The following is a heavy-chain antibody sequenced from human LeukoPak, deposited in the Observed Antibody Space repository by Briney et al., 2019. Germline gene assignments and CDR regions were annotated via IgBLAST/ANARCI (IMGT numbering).Heavy chain of an antibody. J-gene: IGHJ4*02. CDR1: GFSFTNYG. D-gene: IGHD2/OR15-2a*01. CDR3: AKDFGAGDYYYFDY. CDR2: ISYDGSSK. V-gene: IGHV3-30*18. Sequence: GGPLRLSCAASGFSFTNYGMHWVRQAPGKGLEWVAVISYDGSSKYYADSVKGRFTISRDNSKNTLYLQMNSLRAEDTAVYYCAKDFGAGDYYYFDYWGQGTLVTVSS.